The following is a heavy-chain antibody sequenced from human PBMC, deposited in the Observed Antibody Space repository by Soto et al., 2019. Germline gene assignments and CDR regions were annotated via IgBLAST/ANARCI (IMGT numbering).Heavy chain of an antibody. Sequence: HLVESGGSLVRPGGSLTLSCAASGFAFSNYWMSWVRLAPGKGPEWVANIQPDGSQKCYVDSVNGRFTISRDNAKNSLSLQMNSMRVEEPAVYYCARAGYWGQGALVTVSS. V-gene: IGHV3-7*01. CDR2: IQPDGSQK. J-gene: IGHJ4*02. CDR3: ARAGY. CDR1: GFAFSNYW.